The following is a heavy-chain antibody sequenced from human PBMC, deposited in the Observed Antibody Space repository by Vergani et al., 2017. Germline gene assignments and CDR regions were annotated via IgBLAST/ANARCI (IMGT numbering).Heavy chain of an antibody. CDR3: ASDGWDCRGISGFLRAGEFYYMDV. D-gene: IGHD5-12*01. CDR1: GFKFSQFG. V-gene: IGHV3-33*05. CDR2: ISYDGSKT. Sequence: QVQLVESGGGVVQPGTSLRLSCEASGFKFSQFGMHWVRQGPGKGLEWVAFISYDGSKTQYADSEKGRVTISRDNSKNTVGLEMSSLRVDDTATYYCASDGWDCRGISGFLRAGEFYYMDVWGQGTTVTVSS. J-gene: IGHJ6*03.